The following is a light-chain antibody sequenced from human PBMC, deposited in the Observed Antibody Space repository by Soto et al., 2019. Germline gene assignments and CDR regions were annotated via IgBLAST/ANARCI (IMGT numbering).Light chain of an antibody. CDR3: SPYTRGSSYL. V-gene: IGLV2-14*01. J-gene: IGLJ1*01. CDR2: DVS. Sequence: QSALTQPASVSGSPGQSITISCTGTSSDVGGYNYVSWYRQHPGRAPKLMIYDVSNRPSGVSNRFSGSKSGNTASLTISGLQVEDGADYYASPYTRGSSYLVGPGTK. CDR1: SSDVGGYNY.